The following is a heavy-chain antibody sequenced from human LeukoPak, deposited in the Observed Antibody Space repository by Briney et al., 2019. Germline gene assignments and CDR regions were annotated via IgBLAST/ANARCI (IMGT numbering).Heavy chain of an antibody. J-gene: IGHJ4*02. Sequence: ETLSLTCTVSGSSISSYYWSWIRQPPGKGLEWVGNIKGDGSEKYCVDSVKGRFTISRDNAKNSLYLQMNSLRAEDTAVYYCARDLGGNSERGPSPGLDYWGQGTLVTVSS. CDR1: GSSISSYY. D-gene: IGHD4-23*01. CDR2: IKGDGSEK. CDR3: ARDLGGNSERGPSPGLDY. V-gene: IGHV3-7*01.